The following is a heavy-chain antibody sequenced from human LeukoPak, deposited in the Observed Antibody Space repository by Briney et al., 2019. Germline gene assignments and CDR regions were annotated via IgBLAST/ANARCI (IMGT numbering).Heavy chain of an antibody. J-gene: IGHJ6*02. D-gene: IGHD2-2*01. CDR2: IISSSSYI. CDR3: AREPLDYCSSTSCYYYYYYGMDV. Sequence: GGSLRLSCAASGFTFSSYSMNWVRQAPGKGLEWVSSIISSSSYIYYADSVKGRFTISRDNAKNSLYLQMNSLRAEDTAVYYCAREPLDYCSSTSCYYYYYYGMDVWGQGTTVTVSS. V-gene: IGHV3-21*01. CDR1: GFTFSSYS.